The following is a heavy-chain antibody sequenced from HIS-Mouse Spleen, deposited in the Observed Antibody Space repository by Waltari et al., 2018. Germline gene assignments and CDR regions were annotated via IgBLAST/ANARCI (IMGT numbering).Heavy chain of an antibody. CDR3: AREIPYSSSWYDWYFDL. CDR2: IYYSGNT. V-gene: IGHV4-39*07. J-gene: IGHJ2*01. CDR1: GGSISSSSYY. Sequence: QLQLQESGPGLVKPSETLSLTCTVSGGSISSSSYYWGWIRQPPGKGLEWIGSIYYSGNTSSTPSLKSRVTISVDTSKNQFSLKLSSVTAADTAVYYCAREIPYSSSWYDWYFDLWGRGTLVTVSS. D-gene: IGHD6-13*01.